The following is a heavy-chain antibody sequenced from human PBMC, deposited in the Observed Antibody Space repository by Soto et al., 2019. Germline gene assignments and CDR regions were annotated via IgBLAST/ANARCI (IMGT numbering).Heavy chain of an antibody. V-gene: IGHV3-30-3*02. CDR1: GFTFSSYA. D-gene: IGHD6-13*01. J-gene: IGHJ5*02. CDR3: AKYHTYSSSWYEDWFDP. Sequence: PGGSLRLSCAASGFTFSSYAMHWVRQAPGKGLEWVAVISYDGSNKYYADKVKGRFTISRDNSKNTLYLQMNSLRAEDTAVYYCAKYHTYSSSWYEDWFDPWGQGTLVTVSS. CDR2: ISYDGSNK.